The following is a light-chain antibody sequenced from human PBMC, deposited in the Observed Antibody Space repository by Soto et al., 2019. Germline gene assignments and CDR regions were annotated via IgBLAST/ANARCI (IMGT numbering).Light chain of an antibody. CDR1: QSVSSSY. CDR3: QQFCSSPPAYT. CDR2: GAS. J-gene: IGKJ2*01. V-gene: IGKV3-20*01. Sequence: EIVLTQSPGTLSLSPGERATLSCRASQSVSSSYLAWYQQKSGQAPRLLIYGASSRAAGIPDRFGGSGSGTVFKLTSSGLEGEDVPVYYCQQFCSSPPAYTFGQGTKLEIK.